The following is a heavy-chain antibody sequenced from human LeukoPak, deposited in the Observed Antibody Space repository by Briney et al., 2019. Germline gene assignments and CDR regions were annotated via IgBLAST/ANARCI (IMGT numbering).Heavy chain of an antibody. D-gene: IGHD5-18*01. CDR2: IFISGTT. CDR3: VRQGYNYGAFNA. J-gene: IGHJ4*02. CDR1: GDSISCCY. Sequence: SGTLSLTCAVSGDSISCCYWTWIRQPAGKGLEWIGRIFISGTTNYNPSLQGRVTMSVDRSKSQFSLRLSSVTAADTAVYYCVRQGYNYGAFNAWGQGTLDTVSS. V-gene: IGHV4-4*07.